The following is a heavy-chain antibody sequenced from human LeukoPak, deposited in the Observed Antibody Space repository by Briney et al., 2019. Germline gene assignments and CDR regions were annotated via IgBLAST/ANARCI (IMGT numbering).Heavy chain of an antibody. CDR1: GYTFTTYG. CDR2: ISAYNGNT. Sequence: ASVKVSCKTSGYTFTTYGITWVRQAPGQGLEWMGWISAYNGNTNYAQKLQGRVTMTTDTSTTTAYMELRSLRSDDTAVCYCARGGVVPPATVNWFGPWGQGTLVTVSS. V-gene: IGHV1-18*01. CDR3: ARGGVVPPATVNWFGP. D-gene: IGHD2-2*01. J-gene: IGHJ5*02.